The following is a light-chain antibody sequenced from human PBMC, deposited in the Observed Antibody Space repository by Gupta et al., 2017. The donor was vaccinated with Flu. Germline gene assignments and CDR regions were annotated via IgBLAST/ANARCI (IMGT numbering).Light chain of an antibody. CDR3: QSAVCNGTYPRI. CDR1: ALPKQF. V-gene: IGLV3-25*03. Sequence: YELTQPPSVSVSPGRTARITALGNALPKQFAYWYHQKPGQAPILVIYKDSDRPSGIPERFSGSSSGTTVTLTISGVQAEDEDDYYCQSAVCNGTYPRIFGGGTKLTVL. CDR2: KDS. J-gene: IGLJ2*01.